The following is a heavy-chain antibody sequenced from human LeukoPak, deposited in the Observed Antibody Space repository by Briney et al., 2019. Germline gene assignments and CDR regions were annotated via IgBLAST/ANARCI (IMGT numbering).Heavy chain of an antibody. CDR1: GFTFSSYW. CDR3: TMVRGVIIENYYYYYMDV. V-gene: IGHV3-74*01. D-gene: IGHD3-10*01. CDR2: INSDGSST. J-gene: IGHJ6*03. Sequence: GGSLRLSCAASGFTFSSYWMHWVRQAPGKGLVWVSRINSDGSSTSYADSVKGRFTISRDNAKNSLYLQMNSLRAEDTAVYYCTMVRGVIIENYYYYYMDVWGKGTTVTISS.